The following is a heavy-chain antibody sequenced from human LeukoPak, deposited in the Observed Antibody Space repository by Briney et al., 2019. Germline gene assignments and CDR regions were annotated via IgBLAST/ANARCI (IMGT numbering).Heavy chain of an antibody. D-gene: IGHD3-22*01. CDR2: ISAYNGNT. CDR3: ARVDSSGYYYPFAFDI. J-gene: IGHJ3*02. CDR1: GYTFTSYG. V-gene: IGHV1-18*01. Sequence: ASVKVSCKASGYTFTSYGISWVRQAPGQGLEWMGWISAYNGNTNYAQKLQGRVTMTTDTSTSTAYMELRSLRSDDTAVYYCARVDSSGYYYPFAFDIWGQGTMVTVPS.